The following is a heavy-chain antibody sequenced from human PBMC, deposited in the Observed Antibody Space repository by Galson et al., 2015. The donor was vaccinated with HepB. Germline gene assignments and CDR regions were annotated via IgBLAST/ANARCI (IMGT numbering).Heavy chain of an antibody. J-gene: IGHJ5*02. CDR3: ARGRSTSCYAGCWFDP. CDR2: INTNTGNP. V-gene: IGHV7-4-1*02. D-gene: IGHD2-2*01. CDR1: GYTFTSYA. Sequence: SVKVSCKASGYTFTSYAMNWVRQAPEQGLEWMGWINTNTGNPTYAQGFTGRFVFSLDTSVGTAYLQISSLKAEDTAVYYCARGRSTSCYAGCWFDPWGQGTLVTVSS.